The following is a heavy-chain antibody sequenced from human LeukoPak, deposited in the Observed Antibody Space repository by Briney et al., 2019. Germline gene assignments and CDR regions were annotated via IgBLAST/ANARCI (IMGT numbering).Heavy chain of an antibody. V-gene: IGHV3-11*01. Sequence: GGSLRLSCAASGFTFNDYYMSWIRQAPGKGLEWVSYISSSGSTIYYADSVKGRFTISRDNAKNSLYLQMNSLRAEDTAVYYCARDLVPMVRGVKNYYYYYYMDVWGKGTTVTVSS. J-gene: IGHJ6*03. CDR2: ISSSGSTI. D-gene: IGHD3-10*01. CDR3: ARDLVPMVRGVKNYYYYYYMDV. CDR1: GFTFNDYY.